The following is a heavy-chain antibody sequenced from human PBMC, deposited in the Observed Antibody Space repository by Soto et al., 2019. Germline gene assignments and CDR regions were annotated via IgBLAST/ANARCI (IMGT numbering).Heavy chain of an antibody. Sequence: GGSLRLSCAASGITFSGYAMHWVRQAPGKGLEWVALISYDGSNKYYADSVKGRFTISRDTSKNTLYLQMNSLRAEDTAVYYCARDGYMLFAFDIWGQGTMVTVSS. CDR2: ISYDGSNK. D-gene: IGHD5-12*01. J-gene: IGHJ3*02. V-gene: IGHV3-30-3*01. CDR3: ARDGYMLFAFDI. CDR1: GITFSGYA.